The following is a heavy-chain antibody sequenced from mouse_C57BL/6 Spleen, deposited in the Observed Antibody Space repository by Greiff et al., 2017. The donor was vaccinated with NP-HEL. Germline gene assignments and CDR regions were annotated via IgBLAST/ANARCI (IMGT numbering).Heavy chain of an antibody. D-gene: IGHD2-5*01. V-gene: IGHV1-15*01. CDR1: GYTFTDYE. Sequence: QVQLQQSGAELVRPGASVTLSCKASGYTFTDYEMHWVKQTPVHGLEWIGAIDPETGGTAYNQKFKGKAILTADKSSSTAYMELRSLTSEDSAVYYCTRDSNYRAMDYWGQGTSVTVSS. CDR3: TRDSNYRAMDY. J-gene: IGHJ4*01. CDR2: IDPETGGT.